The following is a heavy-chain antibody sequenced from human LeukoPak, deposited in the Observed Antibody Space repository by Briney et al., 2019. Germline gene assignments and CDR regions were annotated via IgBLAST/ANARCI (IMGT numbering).Heavy chain of an antibody. CDR1: GYTFTDYY. J-gene: IGHJ6*03. CDR3: ARASMTIYYYYMDV. D-gene: IGHD3-3*01. V-gene: IGHV1-2*02. Sequence: ASVKVSCKASGYTFTDYYFHWVRQAPGQGLEWMGWINPNSGGTNYAQKFQGRVTMTRDTSISTAYMELSRLTSDDTAVYYCARASMTIYYYYMDVWGKGTTVSVSS. CDR2: INPNSGGT.